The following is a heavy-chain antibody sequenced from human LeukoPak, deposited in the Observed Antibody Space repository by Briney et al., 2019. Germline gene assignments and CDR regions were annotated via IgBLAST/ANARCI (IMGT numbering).Heavy chain of an antibody. Sequence: VASVKVSCKASGYTFTDYYMHWIRQAPGQGLEWVGWINPYNINTLYSPKFQGRVFMTRDTSTSTVYMELRGLRSDDAAVYFCAREDRNACDIWGQGTMVTVSS. J-gene: IGHJ3*02. CDR3: AREDRNACDI. D-gene: IGHD1-14*01. CDR2: INPYNINT. CDR1: GYTFTDYY. V-gene: IGHV1-18*01.